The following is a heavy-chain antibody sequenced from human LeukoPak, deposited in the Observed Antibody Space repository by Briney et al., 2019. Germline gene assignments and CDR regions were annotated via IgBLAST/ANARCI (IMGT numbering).Heavy chain of an antibody. CDR2: IYYSGST. D-gene: IGHD3-22*01. Sequence: SETLSLTCTVSGGSISSSSYYWGWIRQPPGKGPEWIGSIYYSGSTYYNPSLKSRVTISVDTSKNQFSLKLSSVTAADTAVYYCARLESNYYRMVTPPHIDYWGQGTLVTVSS. CDR1: GGSISSSSYY. V-gene: IGHV4-39*01. J-gene: IGHJ4*02. CDR3: ARLESNYYRMVTPPHIDY.